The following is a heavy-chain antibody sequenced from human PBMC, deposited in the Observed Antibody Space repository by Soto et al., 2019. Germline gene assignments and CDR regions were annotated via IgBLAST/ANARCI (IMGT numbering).Heavy chain of an antibody. D-gene: IGHD3-22*01. V-gene: IGHV3-23*01. CDR2: ISGSGGST. Sequence: GGSLRLSCAASGFTFSSYAMSWVRQAPGKGLEWVSAISGSGGSTYYADSVKGRFTISRDNSKNTLYLQMNSLRAEDTAVYYCAKVNQRITMIVVVITTGRGAFDIWGQGTMVTVSS. J-gene: IGHJ3*02. CDR3: AKVNQRITMIVVVITTGRGAFDI. CDR1: GFTFSSYA.